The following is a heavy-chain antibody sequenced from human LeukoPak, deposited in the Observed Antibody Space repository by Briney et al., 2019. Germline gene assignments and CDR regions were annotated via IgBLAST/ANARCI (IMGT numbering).Heavy chain of an antibody. CDR2: ISSRSATI. Sequence: GGSLRLSCAASGFTFSSYEMNWVRQAPGKGLEWVSYISSRSATIYYADSVKGRFTISRDNAKNSLYLQMNSLRAEDTAVYYCARDPLSSSSFDLWGQGTLVTVSS. D-gene: IGHD6-13*01. J-gene: IGHJ4*02. CDR3: ARDPLSSSSFDL. CDR1: GFTFSSYE. V-gene: IGHV3-48*01.